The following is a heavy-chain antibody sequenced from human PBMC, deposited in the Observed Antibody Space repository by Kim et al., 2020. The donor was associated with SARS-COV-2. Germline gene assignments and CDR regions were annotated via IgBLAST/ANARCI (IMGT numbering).Heavy chain of an antibody. J-gene: IGHJ4*02. Sequence: SETLSLTCTVSGGSISSSSYYWGWIRQPPGKGLEWIGSIYYSGSTYYNPSLKSRVTISVDTSKNQFSLKLSSVTAADTAVYYCARLLLVGATVYYFDYWGQGTLVTVSS. CDR2: IYYSGST. V-gene: IGHV4-39*01. D-gene: IGHD1-26*01. CDR1: GGSISSSSYY. CDR3: ARLLLVGATVYYFDY.